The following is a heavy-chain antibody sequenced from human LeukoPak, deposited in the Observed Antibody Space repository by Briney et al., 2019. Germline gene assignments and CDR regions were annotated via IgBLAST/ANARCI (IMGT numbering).Heavy chain of an antibody. Sequence: GGSLRLSCAASGFAFSSYAMTWVRQAPGKGLEWLSYISRSSSAIYYADSVRGRFIISRDNAKTSLYLQMTSLRAEDTAVYYCAREDYYDSKIYSFDIWGRGTLVSVSS. CDR1: GFAFSSYA. CDR2: ISRSSSAI. D-gene: IGHD3-22*01. J-gene: IGHJ3*02. CDR3: AREDYYDSKIYSFDI. V-gene: IGHV3-48*01.